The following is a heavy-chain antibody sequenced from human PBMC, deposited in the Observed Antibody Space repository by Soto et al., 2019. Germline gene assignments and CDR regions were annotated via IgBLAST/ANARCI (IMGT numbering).Heavy chain of an antibody. CDR3: AKGDIVVVVAAPLGFDY. D-gene: IGHD2-15*01. CDR2: ISGSGGST. V-gene: IGHV3-23*01. Sequence: GGSLRLSCAASGFTFSSYAMSWVRQAPGKGLEWVSAISGSGGSTYYADSVKGRFTISRDNSKNTLYLQMNSLRAEDTAVYYCAKGDIVVVVAAPLGFDYWGQGTLVTVSS. CDR1: GFTFSSYA. J-gene: IGHJ4*02.